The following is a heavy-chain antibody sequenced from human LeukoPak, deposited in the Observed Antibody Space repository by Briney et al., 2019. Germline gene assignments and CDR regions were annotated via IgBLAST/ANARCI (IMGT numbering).Heavy chain of an antibody. CDR1: GLTFSSYW. CDR2: INSDGSST. CDR3: AREPSAYSSYDY. J-gene: IGHJ4*02. Sequence: GGSLRLSCAASGLTFSSYWMHWVRQAPGKGLVWVSRINSDGSSTSYADSVKGRFTVSRDNAKNTLYLQMNSLRAEDTAVYYCAREPSAYSSYDYWGQGTLVTVSS. V-gene: IGHV3-74*01. D-gene: IGHD4-11*01.